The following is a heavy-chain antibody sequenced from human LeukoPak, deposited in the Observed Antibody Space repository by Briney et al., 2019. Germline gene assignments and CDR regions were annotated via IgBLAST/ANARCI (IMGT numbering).Heavy chain of an antibody. CDR2: IYYSGST. J-gene: IGHJ3*02. V-gene: IGHV4-39*07. CDR3: ARLTKLWFGELVAFDI. CDR1: GGSISSSSYY. Sequence: PSETLSLTCSISGGSISSSSYYWGWIRQPPGKGLEWIGSIYYSGSTYYNPSLKSRVTISVDTSKNQFSLKLSSVTAADTAVYYCARLTKLWFGELVAFDIWGQGTMVTVSS. D-gene: IGHD3-10*01.